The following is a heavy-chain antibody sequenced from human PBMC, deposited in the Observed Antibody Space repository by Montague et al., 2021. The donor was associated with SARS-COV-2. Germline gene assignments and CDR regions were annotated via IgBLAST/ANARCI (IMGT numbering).Heavy chain of an antibody. J-gene: IGHJ5*02. CDR2: IYYSGYT. Sequence: SETLSLTCAVYGGSISSSSYYWGWIRQPPGKGPEWIGSIYYSGYTHYNPSLKSRVTISVDTSKNHFSLRLSSVTAADTAVYYCARSGSWGIFDPWGQGTLVIVSS. D-gene: IGHD6-13*01. CDR3: ARSGSWGIFDP. CDR1: GGSISSSSYY. V-gene: IGHV4-39*07.